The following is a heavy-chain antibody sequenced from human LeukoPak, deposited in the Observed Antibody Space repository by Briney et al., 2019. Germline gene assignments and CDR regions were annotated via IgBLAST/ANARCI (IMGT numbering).Heavy chain of an antibody. V-gene: IGHV3-23*01. CDR2: IGSSGGST. J-gene: IGHJ4*02. Sequence: GGSLRLSCAASGFIFSSYAMSWVRQAPGKGLEWVSTIGSSGGSTYYADSVKGRFTISRANSKNTLYLQMNTLRAEDTAVYCCAKGYCSSTSCPLGYWGQGTLVTVSS. CDR1: GFIFSSYA. CDR3: AKGYCSSTSCPLGY. D-gene: IGHD2-2*01.